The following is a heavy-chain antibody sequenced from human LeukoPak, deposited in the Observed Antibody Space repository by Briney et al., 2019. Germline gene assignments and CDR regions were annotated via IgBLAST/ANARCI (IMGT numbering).Heavy chain of an antibody. Sequence: SGPTLVNPTQTPTLTCTFSGFSLTTSGVGVGWIRQPPGKALEWLALISWDDDKRYSPSLKSRLSITKDTSKNQVVLTITNMDPVDTATYYCARIPETKTSLDSWGQGALVTVSS. CDR1: GFSLTTSGVG. CDR3: ARIPETKTSLDS. J-gene: IGHJ4*02. CDR2: ISWDDDK. V-gene: IGHV2-5*02.